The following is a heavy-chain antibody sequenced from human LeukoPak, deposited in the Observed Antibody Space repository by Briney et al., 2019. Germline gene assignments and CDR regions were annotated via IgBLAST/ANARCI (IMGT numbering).Heavy chain of an antibody. CDR1: GYTFTSYG. Sequence: ASVKVSCKASGYTFTSYGISWVRQAPGQGLEWMGWISAYNGNTNYAQKLQGRVTMTTDTSTSTAYMELRSLRSDDTAVYCCARAGREMATIFHPRDYWGQGTLVTVSS. CDR2: ISAYNGNT. D-gene: IGHD5-24*01. V-gene: IGHV1-18*01. CDR3: ARAGREMATIFHPRDY. J-gene: IGHJ4*02.